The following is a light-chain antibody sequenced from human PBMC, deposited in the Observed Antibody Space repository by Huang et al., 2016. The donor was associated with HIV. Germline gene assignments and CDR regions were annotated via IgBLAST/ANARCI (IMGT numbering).Light chain of an antibody. CDR2: LGS. V-gene: IGKV2-28*01. CDR3: MQGLQIPHT. J-gene: IGKJ2*01. Sequence: DIVMTQSPLSLPVTPAEPASISCRSSQSLLHSNGYNYLSWFLQKPGQSPQLLIYLGSNRASGVPERFNGSGSGTDFTLKISRVEAEDVGVYYCMQGLQIPHTFGQGTKLEIK. CDR1: QSLLHSNGYNY.